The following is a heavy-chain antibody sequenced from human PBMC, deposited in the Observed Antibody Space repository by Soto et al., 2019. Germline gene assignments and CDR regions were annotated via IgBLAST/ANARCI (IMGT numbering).Heavy chain of an antibody. CDR2: ISAYNGNK. CDR3: ARDAAIGINDY. Sequence: QVQLVQSGAEVKKPGASVKVSCKASGYTFTSYGISWVRQAPGQGLEWMGWISAYNGNKKYAQKVQGRVTITTDTSTTTAYMEVRSLRSDDTAVYYCARDAAIGINDYWGQGTLVTVSS. CDR1: GYTFTSYG. D-gene: IGHD1-20*01. J-gene: IGHJ4*02. V-gene: IGHV1-18*01.